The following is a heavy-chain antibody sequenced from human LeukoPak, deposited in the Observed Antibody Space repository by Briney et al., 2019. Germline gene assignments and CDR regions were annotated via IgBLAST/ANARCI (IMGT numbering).Heavy chain of an antibody. CDR3: ARSEVGGYDREYYFDY. D-gene: IGHD5-12*01. V-gene: IGHV1-69*13. Sequence: ASVKVSCTASGGTFSSYAISWVRQAPGQGLEWMGGIIPIFGTANYAQKFQGRVTITADESTSTAYMELSSLRSEDTAVYYCARSEVGGYDREYYFDYWGQGTLVTVSS. CDR1: GGTFSSYA. CDR2: IIPIFGTA. J-gene: IGHJ4*02.